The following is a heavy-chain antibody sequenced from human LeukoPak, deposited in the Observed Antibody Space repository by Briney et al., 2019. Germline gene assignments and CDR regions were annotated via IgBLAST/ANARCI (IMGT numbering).Heavy chain of an antibody. V-gene: IGHV3-11*01. D-gene: IGHD4-17*01. J-gene: IGHJ4*02. CDR3: ARTYGDYPYYFDY. CDR2: ISSSGSTI. Sequence: GGSLRLSCAASGFTFSDYYMNWIRQAPGKGLEWVLYISSSGSTIYYADSVKGRFTISRDNAKNSLYLQMNSLRAEDTAVYYCARTYGDYPYYFDYWGQGTLVTVSS. CDR1: GFTFSDYY.